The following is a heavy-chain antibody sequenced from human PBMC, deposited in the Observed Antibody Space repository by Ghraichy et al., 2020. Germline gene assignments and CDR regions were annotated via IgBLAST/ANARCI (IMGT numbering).Heavy chain of an antibody. CDR2: INHSGST. Sequence: SETLSLTCAVYGGSFSGYYWSWIRQPPGKGLEWIGEINHSGSTNYNPSLKSRVTISVDPSKNQFSLKLSSVTAADTAVYYCARGGIGGMDVRGQGTTVTVSS. CDR1: GGSFSGYY. CDR3: ARGGIGGMDV. J-gene: IGHJ6*02. V-gene: IGHV4-34*01. D-gene: IGHD3-10*01.